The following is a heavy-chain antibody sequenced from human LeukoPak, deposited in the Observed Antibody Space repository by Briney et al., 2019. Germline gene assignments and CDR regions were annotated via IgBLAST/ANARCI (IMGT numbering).Heavy chain of an antibody. Sequence: SQTLSLTCTVSGGSISSGGYYWSWIRQHPGKGLEWIGYIYYSGSTYYNPSLKSRVTISVDTSKNQFSLKLSSVTAADTAVYYCARGHRRGPLPDDAFDIWGQGTMVTVSS. CDR1: GGSISSGGYY. D-gene: IGHD2-15*01. CDR3: ARGHRRGPLPDDAFDI. V-gene: IGHV4-31*03. CDR2: IYYSGST. J-gene: IGHJ3*02.